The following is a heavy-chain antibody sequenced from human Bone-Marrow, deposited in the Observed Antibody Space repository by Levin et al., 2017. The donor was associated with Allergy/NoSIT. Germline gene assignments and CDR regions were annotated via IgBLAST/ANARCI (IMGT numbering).Heavy chain of an antibody. CDR2: ISGHHDNK. Sequence: VASVKVSCKASGYSFPTSGIHWVRQAPGHGLEWMAWISGHHDNKNYAQKFQGRVTMTTDTSTNTAYMELRSLRSDDTAVYFFATTVVGATSDPGSFDYWGQGTLVTVSS. CDR1: GYSFPTSG. CDR3: ATTVVGATSDPGSFDY. J-gene: IGHJ4*02. D-gene: IGHD1-26*01. V-gene: IGHV1-18*04.